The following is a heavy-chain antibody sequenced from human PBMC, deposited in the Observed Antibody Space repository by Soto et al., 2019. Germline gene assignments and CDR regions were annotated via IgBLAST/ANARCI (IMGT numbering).Heavy chain of an antibody. D-gene: IGHD3-22*01. J-gene: IGHJ3*02. Sequence: QVQLQESGPGLVKPSQTLSLTCTVSGGSISSGGYYWSWIRQHPGKGLEWIGYIYYSGSTYYNPSLKSRVTRSVDTSKNQCSMKLSSVTAADTAVYYCASNPRKYYDSSGTPGRKDAFDIWGQGTMVTVSS. CDR3: ASNPRKYYDSSGTPGRKDAFDI. CDR2: IYYSGST. V-gene: IGHV4-31*03. CDR1: GGSISSGGYY.